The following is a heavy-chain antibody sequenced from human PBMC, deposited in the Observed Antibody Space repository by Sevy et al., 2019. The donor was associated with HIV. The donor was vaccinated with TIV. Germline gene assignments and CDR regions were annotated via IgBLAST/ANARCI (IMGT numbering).Heavy chain of an antibody. CDR3: ARARSGFWSGYGYYHYGMDV. CDR1: GFTFSDYY. J-gene: IGHJ6*02. CDR2: ISSSGSTI. Sequence: GGSLRLSCAASGFTFSDYYVSWIRQAPGKGLEWVSYISSSGSTIYYADSVKGRFTISRDNAKNSLYLQMNSLRAEDTAVYYCARARSGFWSGYGYYHYGMDVWGQGTTVTVSS. D-gene: IGHD3-3*01. V-gene: IGHV3-11*01.